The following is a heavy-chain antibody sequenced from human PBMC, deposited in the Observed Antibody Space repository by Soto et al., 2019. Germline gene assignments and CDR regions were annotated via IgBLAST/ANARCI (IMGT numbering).Heavy chain of an antibody. D-gene: IGHD6-13*01. Sequence: QVQLVQSGAEVKKPGASVKVSCKASGYTFTSYAMHWVRQAPGQRLEWMGWINAGNGNTKYSQKFQGRVTITRDTSASTAYMELSSLRSEDTAVYYCARARPGYSSSWYQNDWFDPWGQGTLVTVSS. J-gene: IGHJ5*02. CDR2: INAGNGNT. CDR1: GYTFTSYA. V-gene: IGHV1-3*01. CDR3: ARARPGYSSSWYQNDWFDP.